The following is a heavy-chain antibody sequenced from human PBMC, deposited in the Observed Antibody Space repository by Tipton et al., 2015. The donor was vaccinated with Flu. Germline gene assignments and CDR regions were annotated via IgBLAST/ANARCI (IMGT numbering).Heavy chain of an antibody. D-gene: IGHD3-16*01. Sequence: TLSLTCAVSGDSISSGGAYWTWIRQVPGKGLEWIGGIYYSGSTYYNPSLESRVTISVDTSQNQFSLNLKSVTAADTAVYYCARDQGFGGGLTYDYYAMDGWGQGTTVTVSS. V-gene: IGHV4-31*11. J-gene: IGHJ6*02. CDR2: IYYSGST. CDR3: ARDQGFGGGLTYDYYAMDG. CDR1: GDSISSGGAY.